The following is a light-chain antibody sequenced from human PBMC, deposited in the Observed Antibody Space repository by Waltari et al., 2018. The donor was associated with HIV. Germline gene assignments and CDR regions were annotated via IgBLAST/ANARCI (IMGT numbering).Light chain of an antibody. CDR1: DNDFDVYNF. J-gene: IGLJ2*01. V-gene: IGLV2-14*03. CDR3: ALFTDDSTLL. CDR2: DVD. Sequence: SAVTQPASVSGLPGQSITISCTGDDNDFDVYNFVSWYQQHPGKLPRLILYDVDSRASGIASRFSGSRSCHTASLNISGLRAEDEADYYCALFTDDSTLLFGGGTKVTVL.